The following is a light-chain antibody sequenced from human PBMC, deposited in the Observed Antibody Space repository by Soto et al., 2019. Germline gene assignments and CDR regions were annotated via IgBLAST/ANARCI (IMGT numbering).Light chain of an antibody. CDR1: QSISSW. CDR2: KAS. Sequence: DIQMTQSPSTLSASVVDRVTITCRASQSISSWLAWYQQKPGKAPKLLIYKASSLESGVPSRFKGRGTGTEFTLTISSLEPCGFGTYYCQQYNSYPLTFGGGTKV. J-gene: IGKJ4*01. CDR3: QQYNSYPLT. V-gene: IGKV1-5*03.